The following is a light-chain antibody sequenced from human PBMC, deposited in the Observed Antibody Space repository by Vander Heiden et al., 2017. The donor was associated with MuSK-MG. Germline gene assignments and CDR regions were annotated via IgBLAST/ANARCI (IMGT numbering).Light chain of an antibody. Sequence: EIVLTQSPATLSLFPGERATLTCRASQSVSSYLAWYKQKPGQAPRLLIYDASNRATGIPARFSGSGSGTDFTLTISSLEPEDFAVYYCQQRSNWPTFGQGTRLEIK. CDR3: QQRSNWPT. V-gene: IGKV3-11*01. CDR1: QSVSSY. CDR2: DAS. J-gene: IGKJ5*01.